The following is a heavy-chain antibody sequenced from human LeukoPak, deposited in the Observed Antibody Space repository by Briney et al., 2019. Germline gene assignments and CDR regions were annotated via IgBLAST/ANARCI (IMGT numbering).Heavy chain of an antibody. CDR2: IYHSGST. Sequence: PSETLSLTCAVSGGSISSGGYSWSWIRQPPGKGLEWIGYIYHSGSTYYNPSLKSRVTISVDRSKNQFSLKLSSVTAADTAVYYCARGKREDAFDIWGQGTMVTVS. CDR3: ARGKREDAFDI. V-gene: IGHV4-30-2*01. J-gene: IGHJ3*02. CDR1: GGSISSGGYS.